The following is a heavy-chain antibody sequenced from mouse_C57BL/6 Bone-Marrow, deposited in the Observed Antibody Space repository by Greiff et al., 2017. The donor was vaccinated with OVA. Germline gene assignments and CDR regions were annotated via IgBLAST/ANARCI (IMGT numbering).Heavy chain of an antibody. J-gene: IGHJ2*01. Sequence: VQLQQSGAELVRPGASVKLSCTASGFNIRDDYMHWVKQRPEQGLEWIGWIDPENGDTEYASKFQGKATITADKSSNTAYLQLSSLTSEDTAVYYCTFYGNFYFDYWGQGTTLTVSS. CDR3: TFYGNFYFDY. D-gene: IGHD2-1*01. V-gene: IGHV14-4*01. CDR2: IDPENGDT. CDR1: GFNIRDDY.